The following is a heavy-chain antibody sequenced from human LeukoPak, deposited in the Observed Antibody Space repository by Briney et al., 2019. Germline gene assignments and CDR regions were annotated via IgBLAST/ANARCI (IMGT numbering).Heavy chain of an antibody. CDR2: ISSSGNYI. V-gene: IGHV3-21*01. D-gene: IGHD6-6*01. CDR1: GFTFSSYS. CDR3: ASEGQLVRQYIY. J-gene: IGHJ4*02. Sequence: GGSLRLSCAASGFTFSSYSMTWVRQAPGKGLEWVSSISSSGNYIYSADSVKGRFTISRDNAKNSLYLQVNSLRAEDTAVYYCASEGQLVRQYIYWGQGTRVIVSS.